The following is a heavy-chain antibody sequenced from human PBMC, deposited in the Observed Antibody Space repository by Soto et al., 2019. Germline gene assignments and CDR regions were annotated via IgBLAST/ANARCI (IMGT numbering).Heavy chain of an antibody. Sequence: PGEALKISCKGSGYSFSSYWIGWVRQMPGKGLEWMGIIYPGDSDTRYSPSFQGQVAISADKSISAAYLQWSSLKASDTAMYYCASHVGSSGWYYYYYMDVWGQGTTVTVSS. CDR3: ASHVGSSGWYYYYYMDV. J-gene: IGHJ6*03. CDR2: IYPGDSDT. CDR1: GYSFSSYW. V-gene: IGHV5-51*01. D-gene: IGHD6-19*01.